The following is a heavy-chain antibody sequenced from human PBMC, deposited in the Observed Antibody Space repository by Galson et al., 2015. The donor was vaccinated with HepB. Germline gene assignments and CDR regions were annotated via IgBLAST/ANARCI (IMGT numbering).Heavy chain of an antibody. J-gene: IGHJ6*02. V-gene: IGHV3-21*01. D-gene: IGHD3-16*01. CDR2: ITSSSNDV. CDR1: GFIFSSCR. CDR3: ARDLSYDYVWGSRPGDHYYGMDV. Sequence: SLRLSCAASGFIFSSCRMNWVRRAPGKGLEWVSSITSSSNDVYYADSVRGRFTISRDNAKNSLFLQMNSLRVEDTAVYYCARDLSYDYVWGSRPGDHYYGMDVWGQGTTVTV.